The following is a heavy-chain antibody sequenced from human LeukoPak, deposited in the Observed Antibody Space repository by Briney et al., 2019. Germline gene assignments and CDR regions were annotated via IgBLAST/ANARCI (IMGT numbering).Heavy chain of an antibody. J-gene: IGHJ5*02. Sequence: ASVKVSCKTSGYTFTDYYIHWVRQAPGQGLEWMGWINPKSGGTNYAQKFQGRVTMTRDTSISTAYMELSRLRSDDTAVYYCARSYRDCSSTSCPRLWFDPWGQGTLVTVSS. CDR1: GYTFTDYY. V-gene: IGHV1-2*02. CDR3: ARSYRDCSSTSCPRLWFDP. CDR2: INPKSGGT. D-gene: IGHD2-2*01.